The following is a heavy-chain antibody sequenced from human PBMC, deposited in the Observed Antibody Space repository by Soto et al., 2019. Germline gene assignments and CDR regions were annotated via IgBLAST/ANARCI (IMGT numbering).Heavy chain of an antibody. CDR1: GGTFSSYT. Sequence: QVQLVQSGAGVKKPGSSVKVSCKASGGTFSSYTISWVRQAPGQGLEWMGRIIPILGIANYAQKFQGRVTITADKSTSTASMERSSLRSEDTAVYYCARAKLNVAAAPNDYYYYYSGLDVWGQGTTVTVSS. V-gene: IGHV1-69*02. J-gene: IGHJ6*02. CDR2: IIPILGIA. D-gene: IGHD6-13*01. CDR3: ARAKLNVAAAPNDYYYYYSGLDV.